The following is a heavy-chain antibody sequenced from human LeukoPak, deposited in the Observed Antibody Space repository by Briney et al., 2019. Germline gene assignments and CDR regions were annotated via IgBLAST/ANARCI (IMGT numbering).Heavy chain of an antibody. J-gene: IGHJ4*02. Sequence: ISSYVYNENYSASVRGRFPLSRDNSKNTVSLQMNSLGAEDTAVYYCVRDSCRDCGSCYFDYWGQGILVTVSS. V-gene: IGHV3-30*01. CDR3: VRDSCRDCGSCYFDY. D-gene: IGHD3-16*01. CDR2: ISSYVYNE.